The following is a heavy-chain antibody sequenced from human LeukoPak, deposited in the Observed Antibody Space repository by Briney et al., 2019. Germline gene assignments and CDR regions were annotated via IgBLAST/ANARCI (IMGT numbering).Heavy chain of an antibody. CDR1: GFIFSDQY. V-gene: IGHV3-72*01. CDR2: SRNKANSYTT. D-gene: IGHD1-26*01. CDR3: VRVISGSYAFDI. J-gene: IGHJ3*02. Sequence: GGSLRLSCAASGFIFSDQYMDWVRQAPGKGLDWVGRSRNKANSYTTEYAASVKGRFTISRDDSKNSLYLQMSSLKTEDTAVYYCVRVISGSYAFDIWGQGTMVTVSS.